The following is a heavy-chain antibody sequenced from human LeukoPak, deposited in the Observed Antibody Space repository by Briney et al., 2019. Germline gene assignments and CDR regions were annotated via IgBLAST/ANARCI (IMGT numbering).Heavy chain of an antibody. V-gene: IGHV3-23*01. D-gene: IGHD5-24*01. CDR1: CFTFSNYA. J-gene: IGHJ4*02. CDR3: AREMTIITYSFDS. CDR2: ISETGGTI. Sequence: GSLRLSCAPSCFTFSNYAMSWVRQAPGEGLEWVSAISETGGTIHYADSVRGRFTISRDNSKNTLYLQMNSLRAEDTAVYYCAREMTIITYSFDSWGQGTLVTVSS.